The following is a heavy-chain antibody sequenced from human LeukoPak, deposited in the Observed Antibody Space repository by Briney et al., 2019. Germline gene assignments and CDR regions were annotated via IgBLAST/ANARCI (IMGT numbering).Heavy chain of an antibody. Sequence: GGSLRLSCAASGFTFSSYGMHWVRQAPGKGLEWVAFIRYDGSNKYYADSVKGRFTISRDNSKNTLYLQMNSLRAEDTAVYYCAKDSLLRYFDWLSPFDYWGQGTLVTVSS. CDR2: IRYDGSNK. CDR3: AKDSLLRYFDWLSPFDY. J-gene: IGHJ4*02. V-gene: IGHV3-30*02. CDR1: GFTFSSYG. D-gene: IGHD3-9*01.